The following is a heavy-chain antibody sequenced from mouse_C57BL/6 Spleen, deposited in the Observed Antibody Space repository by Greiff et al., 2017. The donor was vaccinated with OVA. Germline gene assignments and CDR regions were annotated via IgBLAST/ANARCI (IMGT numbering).Heavy chain of an antibody. CDR3: ARPSDYYGNAMDD. D-gene: IGHD1-1*01. Sequence: VQVVESGAELARPGASVKMSCKASCYTFTSYTMHWVKQRPGQGLEWIGYINPSSGYTKYNQKFKDKATLTADKSSSTAYMQLSSLTSEDSAVYYCARPSDYYGNAMDDWGQGTSVTVSS. J-gene: IGHJ4*01. V-gene: IGHV1-4*01. CDR2: INPSSGYT. CDR1: CYTFTSYT.